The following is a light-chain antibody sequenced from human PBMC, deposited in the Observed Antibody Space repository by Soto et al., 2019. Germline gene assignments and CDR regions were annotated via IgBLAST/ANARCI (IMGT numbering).Light chain of an antibody. CDR3: QQSYSTPWM. V-gene: IGKV1-39*01. CDR1: QSISNY. J-gene: IGKJ1*01. Sequence: DIQMTQSPSSLSASVGDRVTITCRPSQSISNYLNWYQQKPGKAPKLLIYAASSLQSGVPSRFSGSGSGTDFTLTISSLQPEDFATYYCQQSYSTPWMFGQGTKVDIK. CDR2: AAS.